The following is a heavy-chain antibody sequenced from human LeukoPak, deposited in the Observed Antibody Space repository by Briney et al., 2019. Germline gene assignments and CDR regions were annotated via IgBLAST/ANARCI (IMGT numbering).Heavy chain of an antibody. CDR1: VGTFSSYA. Sequence: SVKVSCKASVGTFSSYAISWVRQAPGQGLEWMGGIIPIFGTANYAQKFQCRVTNTADESASTDYMQLSSLSSMATAVYDCARFLYTWNPPDFDYWGQGTLVTVSS. CDR2: IIPIFGTA. D-gene: IGHD1-20*01. J-gene: IGHJ4*02. V-gene: IGHV1-69*13. CDR3: ARFLYTWNPPDFDY.